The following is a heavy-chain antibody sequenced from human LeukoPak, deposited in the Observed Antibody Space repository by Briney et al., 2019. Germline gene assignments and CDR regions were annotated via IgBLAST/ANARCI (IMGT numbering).Heavy chain of an antibody. V-gene: IGHV4-39*01. D-gene: IGHD6-13*01. J-gene: IGHJ5*02. CDR2: IYYSGST. CDR3: ARQRRPSSSWYQNWFDP. CDR1: GGSISSSSYY. Sequence: PSETLSLTCTVSGGSISSSSYYWGWIRQPPGKGLEWIGRIYYSGSTYYNPSLKSRVTISVDTSKNQFSLKLSSVTAADTAVYYCARQRRPSSSWYQNWFDPWGQGTLLTVSS.